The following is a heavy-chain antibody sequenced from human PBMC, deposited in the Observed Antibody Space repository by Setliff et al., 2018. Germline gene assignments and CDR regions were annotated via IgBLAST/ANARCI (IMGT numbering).Heavy chain of an antibody. CDR3: AKDTHYYASSGYYCFDY. V-gene: IGHV3-30*02. D-gene: IGHD3-22*01. CDR1: GFTFRDYG. Sequence: PGGSLRLSCAASGFTFRDYGMHWVRQAPGKGLEWVAVIWFDGSNENYADSVKGRFTISRDNSRNTLFLQMNSLRAEDTGVYYCAKDTHYYASSGYYCFDYWGQGTLVTVSS. CDR2: IWFDGSNE. J-gene: IGHJ4*02.